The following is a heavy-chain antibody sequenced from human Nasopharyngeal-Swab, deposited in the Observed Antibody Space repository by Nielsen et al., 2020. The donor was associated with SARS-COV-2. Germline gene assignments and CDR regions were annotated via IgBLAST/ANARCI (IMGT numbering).Heavy chain of an antibody. J-gene: IGHJ4*02. CDR3: TRCGGGCYSGRDY. D-gene: IGHD2-15*01. Sequence: GGALRLSCAASGFTFSDSAIHWGRPAPGEGLGWVARIRSNGNNYATAYSASVKGRFIIFRDDPTNTAYLQMNSLKTEDTAMYYCTRCGGGCYSGRDYWGQGTLVTVSS. CDR2: IRSNGNNYAT. V-gene: IGHV3-73*01. CDR1: GFTFSDSA.